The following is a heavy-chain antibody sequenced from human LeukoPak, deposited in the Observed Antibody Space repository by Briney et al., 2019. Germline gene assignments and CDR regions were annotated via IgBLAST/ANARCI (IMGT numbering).Heavy chain of an antibody. V-gene: IGHV3-74*01. Sequence: GSLRLSCSASGFIFRSYWIHWGRQVSGEGLVGVSRIKSDGSSTTYADSVKGRFTISRDNAKNTLYLQMNSLRAEDTAVYYCARDQTYGDYWYFDLWGRGTLVTVSS. CDR3: ARDQTYGDYWYFDL. CDR2: IKSDGSST. J-gene: IGHJ2*01. D-gene: IGHD4-17*01. CDR1: GFIFRSYW.